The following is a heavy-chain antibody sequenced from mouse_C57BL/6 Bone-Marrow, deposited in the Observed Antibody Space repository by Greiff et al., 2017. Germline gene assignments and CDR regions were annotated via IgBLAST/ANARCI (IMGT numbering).Heavy chain of an antibody. CDR3: AMEQLYYFDY. V-gene: IGHV1-50*01. D-gene: IGHD6-1*01. J-gene: IGHJ2*01. Sequence: QVQLQQSGAELVKPGASVKLSCKASGYTFTSYWMQWVKQRPGQGLEWIGEIDPSDSYTNYNQKFKGKATLTVDTSSSTAYMQLSSLTSEDSAVYYCAMEQLYYFDYWGQGTTHTVSS. CDR2: IDPSDSYT. CDR1: GYTFTSYW.